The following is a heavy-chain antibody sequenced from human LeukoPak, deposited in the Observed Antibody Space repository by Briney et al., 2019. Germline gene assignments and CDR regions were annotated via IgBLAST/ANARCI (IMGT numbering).Heavy chain of an antibody. J-gene: IGHJ4*02. CDR3: ATVGSAWSMDD. V-gene: IGHV3-23*01. CDR2: ISGSGGST. Sequence: GGSLRLSCAASGFTFSSYAMSWVRQAPGKGLEWVSAISGSGGSTYYADSVKGRFTISRDNSKNTLYLQMNSLRADDTAVYYCATVGSAWSMDDWGQGTLVTVSS. CDR1: GFTFSSYA. D-gene: IGHD6-19*01.